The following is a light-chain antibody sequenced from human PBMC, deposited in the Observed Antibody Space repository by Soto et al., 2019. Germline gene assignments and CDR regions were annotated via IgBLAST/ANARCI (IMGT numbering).Light chain of an antibody. V-gene: IGLV7-43*01. CDR3: LIIYGGVQPV. J-gene: IGLJ2*01. CDR1: TGAVTSGHS. CDR2: GTR. Sequence: QAVVTQEPSVTVSPGGTVTLTCATNTGAVTSGHSPNWIQQKPGQAPRSLIFGTRNKYSWTPARFSGSLIGDKAALTLSGVQPEDEAEYYCLIIYGGVQPVFGGGTKLTVL.